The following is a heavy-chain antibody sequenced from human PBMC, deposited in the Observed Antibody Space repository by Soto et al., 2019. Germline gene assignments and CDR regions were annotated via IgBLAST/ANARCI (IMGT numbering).Heavy chain of an antibody. CDR3: ARDGIVPAAPYNWFDP. Sequence: QVQLVQSGAEVEKPGSSVKVSCKASGGTFSSYAISWVRQAPGQGLEWMGGIIPIVGTANYAQKFQGRVTITADESTSPAYMELSSVRSEDTAVYYCARDGIVPAAPYNWFDPRGQGTLVTVSS. V-gene: IGHV1-69*01. J-gene: IGHJ5*02. D-gene: IGHD2-2*01. CDR1: GGTFSSYA. CDR2: IIPIVGTA.